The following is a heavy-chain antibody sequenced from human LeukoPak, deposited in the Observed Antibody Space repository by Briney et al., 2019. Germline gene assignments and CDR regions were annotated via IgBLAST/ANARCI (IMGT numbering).Heavy chain of an antibody. CDR2: INHSGST. CDR1: GGSFSGYY. D-gene: IGHD6-19*01. CDR3: ARGRYSSGWYY. J-gene: IGHJ4*02. V-gene: IGHV4-34*01. Sequence: SETLSLTCAVYGGSFSGYYWSWIRQPPGKGLEWIGEINHSGSTNYNPSLKSRVTISVDTSKNQFSLKLSSVTAADTAVYYCARGRYSSGWYYWGQGTLVTVPS.